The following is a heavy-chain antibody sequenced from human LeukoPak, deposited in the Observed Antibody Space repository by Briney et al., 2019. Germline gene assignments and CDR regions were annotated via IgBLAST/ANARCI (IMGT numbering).Heavy chain of an antibody. CDR3: ARDTLMVRGVIVASAFDI. Sequence: PGESLKISCKGSGYSFTSYWIGWVRQMPGKGLEWMGIIYPGDSDTRYSPSFQGQVTISADKSISTAYLQWSSLKASDTAMYYCARDTLMVRGVIVASAFDIWGQWTMVTVSS. CDR1: GYSFTSYW. CDR2: IYPGDSDT. V-gene: IGHV5-51*01. D-gene: IGHD3-10*01. J-gene: IGHJ3*02.